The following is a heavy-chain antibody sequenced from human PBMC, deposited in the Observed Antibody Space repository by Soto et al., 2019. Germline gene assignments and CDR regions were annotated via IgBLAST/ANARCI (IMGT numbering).Heavy chain of an antibody. CDR3: ARDTGCSGGSCYSYYFDY. CDR1: GGTFSSYT. Sequence: SVKVSCKASGGTFSSYTISCVRQAPGQGLEWMGRIIPILGIANYAQKFQGRVTITADKSTSTAYMELSSLRSEDTAVYYCARDTGCSGGSCYSYYFDYWGQGTLVTV. V-gene: IGHV1-69*04. D-gene: IGHD2-15*01. CDR2: IIPILGIA. J-gene: IGHJ4*02.